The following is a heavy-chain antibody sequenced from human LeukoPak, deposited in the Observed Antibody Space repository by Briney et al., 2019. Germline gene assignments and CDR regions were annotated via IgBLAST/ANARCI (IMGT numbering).Heavy chain of an antibody. J-gene: IGHJ4*02. D-gene: IGHD3-16*02. Sequence: GGSLRLSCAASGFTFSSYSMNWVRQAPGKGLEWVSYISSSSSTIYYADSVKGRFTISRDNAKNSLYLQMNSLRDEDTAVYYCAREYDYVWGSYRPQLPFDYWGQGTLVTVSS. CDR3: AREYDYVWGSYRPQLPFDY. V-gene: IGHV3-48*02. CDR2: ISSSSSTI. CDR1: GFTFSSYS.